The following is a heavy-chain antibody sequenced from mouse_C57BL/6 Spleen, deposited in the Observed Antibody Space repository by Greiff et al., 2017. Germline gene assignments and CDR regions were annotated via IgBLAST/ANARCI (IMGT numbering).Heavy chain of an antibody. V-gene: IGHV1-26*01. Sequence: EVQLQQSGPELVKPGASVKISCKASGYTFTDYYMNWVKQSHGKSLEWIGDINPNNGGTSYNQKFKGKATLTVDKSSSTAYMELRSLTSEDSAVYYCAREGHYSNFDYWGQGTTLTVSS. CDR1: GYTFTDYY. J-gene: IGHJ2*01. CDR3: AREGHYSNFDY. CDR2: INPNNGGT. D-gene: IGHD2-5*01.